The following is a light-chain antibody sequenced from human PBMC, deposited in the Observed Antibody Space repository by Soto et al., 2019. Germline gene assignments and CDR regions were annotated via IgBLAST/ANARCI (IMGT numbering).Light chain of an antibody. CDR3: QQRSSWPIT. V-gene: IGKV3-11*01. J-gene: IGKJ5*01. CDR1: ERVSSSY. Sequence: EVVFTQSPDTLSFSPGERATLSCRASERVSSSYFAWYQQKAGQAPRLLIYDASNRATGIPARFSGSGSGTDFTLTINSLEPEDFAVYYCQQRSSWPITFGQGTRLEIK. CDR2: DAS.